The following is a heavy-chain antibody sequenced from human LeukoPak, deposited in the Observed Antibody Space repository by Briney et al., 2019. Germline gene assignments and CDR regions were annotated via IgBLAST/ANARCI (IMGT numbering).Heavy chain of an antibody. D-gene: IGHD2-15*01. V-gene: IGHV1-2*02. J-gene: IGHJ6*03. CDR2: INPNSGGT. CDR3: ARGVVASTFYYYMDV. Sequence: ASVKVSCKASGYTFTGYYMHWVRQAPGQGLEWMGWINPNSGGTNYAQKFQGRVTMTRDTSIGTAYMDLSRLKSDDTALYYCARGVVASTFYYYMDVWGKGTTVTVSS. CDR1: GYTFTGYY.